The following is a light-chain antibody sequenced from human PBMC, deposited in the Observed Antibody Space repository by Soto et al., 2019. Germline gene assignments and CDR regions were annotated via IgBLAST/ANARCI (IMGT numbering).Light chain of an antibody. Sequence: QSVLTQPASVSGSPGQSITISRTGTSSDVGGYNYVSWYQHHPGKAPKLMIYDVSNRPSGISNRFSGSKSGNTASLTISGLQPEDEGDYYSSSYTTSNTRRIDFGTGTKVTVL. J-gene: IGLJ1*01. CDR2: DVS. CDR1: SSDVGGYNY. V-gene: IGLV2-14*03. CDR3: SSYTTSNTRRID.